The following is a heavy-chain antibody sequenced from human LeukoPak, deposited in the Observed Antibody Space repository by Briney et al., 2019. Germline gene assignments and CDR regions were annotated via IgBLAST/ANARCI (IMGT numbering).Heavy chain of an antibody. CDR2: ISWNSGSI. CDR1: GFTFDDYA. V-gene: IGHV3-9*01. J-gene: IGHJ3*02. CDR3: AKVLYYYDSSVLGGAFDI. Sequence: GRSLRLSCAASGFTFDDYAMPWVRQAPGKGLEWVSGISWNSGSIGYADSVKGRFTISRDNAKNSLYLQMNSLRAEDTALYYCAKVLYYYDSSVLGGAFDIWGQGTMVTVSS. D-gene: IGHD3-22*01.